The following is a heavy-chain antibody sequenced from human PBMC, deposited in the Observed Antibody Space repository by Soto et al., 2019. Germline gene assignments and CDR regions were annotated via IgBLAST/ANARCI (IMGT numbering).Heavy chain of an antibody. CDR1: GYTFRNYY. CDR3: ARSQEVVVVPAAPIDY. V-gene: IGHV1-46*01. Sequence: QVQLMQSGAEVKKPGASVKLSCKTSGYTFRNYYINWVRQAPGQGLQWIGRINPSGGSTSYAQKFQGVVTMTRVTSTSTVYMDLSSLRSEDTAAYYCARSQEVVVVPAAPIDYWGQGTLLTVSS. CDR2: INPSGGST. J-gene: IGHJ4*02. D-gene: IGHD2-2*01.